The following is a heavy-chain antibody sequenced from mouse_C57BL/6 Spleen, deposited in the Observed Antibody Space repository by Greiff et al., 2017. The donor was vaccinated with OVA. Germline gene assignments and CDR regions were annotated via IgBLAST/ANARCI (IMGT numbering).Heavy chain of an antibody. D-gene: IGHD1-1*01. Sequence: QVQLQQSGAELARPGASVKLSCKASGYTFTSYGISWVKQRTGQGLEWIGEIYPRSGNTYYNEKFKGKATLTADKSSSTAYMELSSLTSEDSAVYFCARSPYGSSFDYWGQGTTLTVSS. J-gene: IGHJ2*01. CDR1: GYTFTSYG. V-gene: IGHV1-81*01. CDR3: ARSPYGSSFDY. CDR2: IYPRSGNT.